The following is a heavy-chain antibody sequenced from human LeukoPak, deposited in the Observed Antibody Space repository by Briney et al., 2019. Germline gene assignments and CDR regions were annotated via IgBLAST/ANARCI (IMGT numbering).Heavy chain of an antibody. J-gene: IGHJ4*02. Sequence: SETLSLTCTVSGGSISSGSYYWSWIRQPAGKGLEWIGRIYTSGSTNYNPSLKSRVTISVDTSKNQFSLKLSSVTAADTAVYYCARAVLAAAGMTIDYWGQGTLVTVSS. CDR1: GGSISSGSYY. CDR3: ARAVLAAAGMTIDY. V-gene: IGHV4-61*02. D-gene: IGHD6-13*01. CDR2: IYTSGST.